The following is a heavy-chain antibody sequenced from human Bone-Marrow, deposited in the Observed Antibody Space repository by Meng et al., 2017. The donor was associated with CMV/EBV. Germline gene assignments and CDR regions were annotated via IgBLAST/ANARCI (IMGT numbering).Heavy chain of an antibody. CDR2: INPSGGTT. D-gene: IGHD2-2*01. CDR3: ARDPSSPNIVVVPAAPSGMDV. V-gene: IGHV1-46*01. CDR1: GYTFTSYY. Sequence: ASVKVSCKASGYTFTSYYMHWVRQAPGQGLEWMGIINPSGGTTSYAQKFQGRVTMTRDTSTSTVYMELSSLRSEDTAVYYCARDPSSPNIVVVPAAPSGMDVWGRGTTVTVAS. J-gene: IGHJ6*02.